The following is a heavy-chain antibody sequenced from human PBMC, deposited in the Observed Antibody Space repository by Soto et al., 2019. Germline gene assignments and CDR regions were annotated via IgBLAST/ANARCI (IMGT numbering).Heavy chain of an antibody. CDR1: GGSISSGGYY. V-gene: IGHV4-31*03. J-gene: IGHJ6*02. Sequence: PSETLSLTCTVSGGSISSGGYYWSWIRQHPGKGLEWIGYIYYSGSTYYNPSLKSRVTISVDTSKNQFSLKLSSVTAADTAVYYCARDSGRYCGGDCSPYYYGMDVWGQGTTVTVSS. CDR2: IYYSGST. D-gene: IGHD2-21*02. CDR3: ARDSGRYCGGDCSPYYYGMDV.